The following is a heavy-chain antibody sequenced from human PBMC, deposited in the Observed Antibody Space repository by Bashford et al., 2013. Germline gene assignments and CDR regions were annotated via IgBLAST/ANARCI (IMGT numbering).Heavy chain of an antibody. CDR3: ARSIATFGENWLDP. D-gene: IGHD3-3*01. CDR2: IIPVLGVA. Sequence: VASVKVSCKASGGAFLRYTVSWVRQAPGQGLEWMGRIIPVLGVATYAQNFQDRLTITADQSTSTAYMELRSLRSEDTAVYYCARSIATFGENWLDPWGQGTRVTVSS. CDR1: GGAFLRYT. V-gene: IGHV1-69*02. J-gene: IGHJ5*02.